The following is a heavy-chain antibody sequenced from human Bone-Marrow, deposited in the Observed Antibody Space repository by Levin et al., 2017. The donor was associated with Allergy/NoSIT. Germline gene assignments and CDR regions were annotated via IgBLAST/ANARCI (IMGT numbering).Heavy chain of an antibody. Sequence: GGSLRLSCRISGFIFADYAMNWVRQAPGRGLEWVSSLDGSSGKTHYADSVKGRFTISREYSKNTLFLQMNSLRVADTARDYCAKTGTTVMLDYSYLDVWGEGTAVTVSS. V-gene: IGHV3-23*01. CDR2: LDGSSGKT. CDR3: AKTGTTVMLDYSYLDV. D-gene: IGHD4-17*01. J-gene: IGHJ6*03. CDR1: GFIFADYA.